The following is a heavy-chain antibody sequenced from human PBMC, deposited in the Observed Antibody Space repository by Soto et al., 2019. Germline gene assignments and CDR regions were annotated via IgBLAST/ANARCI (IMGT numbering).Heavy chain of an antibody. J-gene: IGHJ5*02. CDR3: ARKVGIAARPDWFDP. CDR2: INAGNGNT. Sequence: ASVKVSCKASGYTFTSYAMHWVCQAPGQRLEWMGWINAGNGNTKYSQKFQGRVTITRDTSASTAYMELSSLRSEDTAVYYCARKVGIAARPDWFDPWGQGTLVTVSS. D-gene: IGHD6-6*01. CDR1: GYTFTSYA. V-gene: IGHV1-3*01.